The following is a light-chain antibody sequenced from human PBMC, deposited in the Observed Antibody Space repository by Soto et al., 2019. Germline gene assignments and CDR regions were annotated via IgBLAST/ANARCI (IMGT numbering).Light chain of an antibody. V-gene: IGKV3-20*01. J-gene: IGKJ5*01. CDR3: QQYGSSPST. Sequence: EIVLTQAPATLSLSPVERATLSCRSSQSVSSSYLAWYQQKPGQAPRLLIYGASSRATGIPDRFSGSGSGTDFTLTISRLEPEDFAVYYCQQYGSSPSTFGQGTRLEIK. CDR2: GAS. CDR1: QSVSSSY.